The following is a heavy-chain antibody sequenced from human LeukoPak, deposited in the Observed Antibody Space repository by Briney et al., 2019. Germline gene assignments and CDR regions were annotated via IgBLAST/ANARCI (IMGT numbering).Heavy chain of an antibody. V-gene: IGHV4-4*07. Sequence: SETLSLTCTVSGGSISGNSWNWIRQPAGKGLEWIGRIYTSGSTNYNPSLKSRVTMSVHTSKNQFSLRVISVTAADTAVYYCARAATVTYSSNSYYYYYMDVWGKGTTVTVSS. CDR3: ARAATVTYSSNSYYYYYMDV. D-gene: IGHD6-13*01. CDR2: IYTSGST. CDR1: GGSISGNS. J-gene: IGHJ6*03.